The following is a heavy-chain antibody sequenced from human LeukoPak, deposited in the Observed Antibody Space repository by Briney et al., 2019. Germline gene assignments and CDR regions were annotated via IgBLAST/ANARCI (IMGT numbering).Heavy chain of an antibody. D-gene: IGHD6-13*01. CDR3: ARDRGWQQLATAFDY. CDR2: IRYDGSNK. V-gene: IGHV3-30*02. CDR1: GFTFSSYG. Sequence: GGSLRLSCAASGFTFSSYGMHWVRQAPGRGLEWVTFIRYDGSNKYYADSVKGRFTISRDNSKNTLYLQMNSLRAEDTAVYYCARDRGWQQLATAFDYWGQGTLVTVSS. J-gene: IGHJ4*02.